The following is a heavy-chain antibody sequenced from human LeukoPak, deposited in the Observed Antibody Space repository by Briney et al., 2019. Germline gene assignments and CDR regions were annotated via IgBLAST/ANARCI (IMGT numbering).Heavy chain of an antibody. J-gene: IGHJ3*02. Sequence: PGGSLRLSCAASGMTFSNHWMHWVRQAPGKGLEWVSSISSSSSYIYYADSVKGRFTIPRDNAKNSLYLQMNSLRAEDTAVYYCARVGEIGDAFDIWGQGTMVTVSS. CDR3: ARVGEIGDAFDI. V-gene: IGHV3-21*01. CDR1: GMTFSNHW. D-gene: IGHD3-10*01. CDR2: ISSSSSYI.